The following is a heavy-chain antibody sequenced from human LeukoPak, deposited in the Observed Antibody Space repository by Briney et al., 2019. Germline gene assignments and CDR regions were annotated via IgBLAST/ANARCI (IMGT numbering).Heavy chain of an antibody. CDR2: IKQDGSEK. D-gene: IGHD2-15*01. J-gene: IGHJ4*02. V-gene: IGHV3-7*01. CDR1: GFTFSSYW. Sequence: GGSLRLSCAASGFTFSSYWMSWVRQAPGKGLEWVANIKQDGSEKYYVDSVKGRFTISRDNSKNTLYLQMNSLRAEDTAVYYCARDLDCSGGSCYSYWGQGTLVTVSS. CDR3: ARDLDCSGGSCYSY.